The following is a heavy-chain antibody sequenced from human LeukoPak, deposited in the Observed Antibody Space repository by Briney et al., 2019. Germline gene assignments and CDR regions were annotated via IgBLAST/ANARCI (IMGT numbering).Heavy chain of an antibody. V-gene: IGHV7-4-1*02. CDR3: ARDLPLYCSGGSCYSAAYFDY. Sequence: ASVTVSCKASGYTFTSYAMNWVRQAPGQGLEWMGWINTNTGNPTYAQGFTGRFVFSLDTSVSTAYLQISSLKAEDTAVYYCARDLPLYCSGGSCYSAAYFDYWGQGTLVTVSS. CDR1: GYTFTSYA. CDR2: INTNTGNP. D-gene: IGHD2-15*01. J-gene: IGHJ4*02.